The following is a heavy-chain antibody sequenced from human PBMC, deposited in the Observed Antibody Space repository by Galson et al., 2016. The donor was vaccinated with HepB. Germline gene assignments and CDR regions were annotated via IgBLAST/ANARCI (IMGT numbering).Heavy chain of an antibody. J-gene: IGHJ4*02. D-gene: IGHD3-22*01. Sequence: SLRLSCAASGFTFSTYWMHWVRQAPGKGLVYVSRINSDGSSTTYADSVKGRFTISRDNAKNTLYLQMNSLRAEDTAMYFCARHFSGSYLGQGTLVTVSS. V-gene: IGHV3-74*01. CDR3: ARHFSGSY. CDR2: INSDGSST. CDR1: GFTFSTYW.